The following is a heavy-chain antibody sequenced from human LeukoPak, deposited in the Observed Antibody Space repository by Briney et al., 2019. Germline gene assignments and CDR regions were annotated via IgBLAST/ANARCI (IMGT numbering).Heavy chain of an antibody. CDR1: GFTFSSYA. D-gene: IGHD6-6*01. Sequence: GGSLRLPCAASGFTFSSYAMSWVRQAPGKGLEWVSAISGSGYSTYYADSVKGRFAISRDNPKNTLYLQMNSLRAEDTAVYYCAKVSIAARPETSFDDWGQGTLVTVSS. V-gene: IGHV3-23*01. CDR2: ISGSGYST. J-gene: IGHJ4*02. CDR3: AKVSIAARPETSFDD.